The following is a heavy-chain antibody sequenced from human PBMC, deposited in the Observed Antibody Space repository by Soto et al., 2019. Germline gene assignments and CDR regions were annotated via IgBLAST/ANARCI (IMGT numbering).Heavy chain of an antibody. Sequence: SETLSLTCTVSGGSISSYYWSWIRQPPGKGLEWIGYIYYSGSTNYNPSLKSRVTISVDTSKNQSSLKLSSVTAADTAVYYCASHRYYYYYYMDVWGKGTTVTVSS. J-gene: IGHJ6*03. CDR1: GGSISSYY. V-gene: IGHV4-59*08. CDR2: IYYSGST. CDR3: ASHRYYYYYYMDV.